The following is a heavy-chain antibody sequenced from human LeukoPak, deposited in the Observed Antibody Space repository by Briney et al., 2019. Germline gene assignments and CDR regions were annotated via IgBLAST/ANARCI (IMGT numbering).Heavy chain of an antibody. CDR1: GGTFTSYA. D-gene: IGHD3-22*01. J-gene: IGHJ4*02. CDR3: ARDGSGYWDDY. CDR2: IIPTFGTA. V-gene: IGHV1-69*05. Sequence: GASVKVSCKASGGTFTSYAISWVRQAPGQGLEWMGGIIPTFGTANYAQKVQGRVTMATDTFTSTAYMELRSLRSDDTAVYYCARDGSGYWDDYWGQGTLVTVSS.